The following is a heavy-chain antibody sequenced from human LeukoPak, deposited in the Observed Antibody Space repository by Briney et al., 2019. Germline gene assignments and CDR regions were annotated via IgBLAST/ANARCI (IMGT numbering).Heavy chain of an antibody. V-gene: IGHV3-30*03. CDR3: ARDLGSDFDY. D-gene: IGHD3-16*01. J-gene: IGHJ4*02. CDR1: GFTFSSYG. Sequence: QPGRSLRLSCAASGFTFSSYGMHWVRQAPGKGLEWVAVISYDGSNKYYADSVKGRFTISRDNSKNTLYLQMNSPRAEDTAVYYCARDLGSDFDYWGQGTLVTVSS. CDR2: ISYDGSNK.